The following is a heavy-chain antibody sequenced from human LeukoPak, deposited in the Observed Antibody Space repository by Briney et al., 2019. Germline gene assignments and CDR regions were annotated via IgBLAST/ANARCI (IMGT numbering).Heavy chain of an antibody. CDR1: GFTFSSYW. CDR3: ARDFLWGSGSR. V-gene: IGHV3-74*01. J-gene: IGHJ4*02. D-gene: IGHD3-10*01. CDR2: ISTDGSST. Sequence: GGSLRLSCTASGFTFSSYWMHWVRQAPGKGLVWVSRISTDGSSTSYADFVKGRFTISRDNAKNTLFLQMNSLRAEDTAVYYCARDFLWGSGSRWGQGTLVTVSS.